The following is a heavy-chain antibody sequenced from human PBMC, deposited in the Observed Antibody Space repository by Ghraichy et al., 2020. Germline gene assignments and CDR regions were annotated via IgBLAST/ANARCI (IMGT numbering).Heavy chain of an antibody. V-gene: IGHV2-70*11. D-gene: IGHD1-26*01. CDR2: IDWDDDK. CDR3: ARVNSGRSDY. J-gene: IGHJ4*02. Sequence: SGPTLVKPTQTLTLTCSFSGFSLRTSGVCVSWFRQPPGKALEWLARIDWDDDKYFSTSLKTRLTISKDTSKNQVVLTMTNMDPVDTATYYCARVNSGRSDYWGQGTLVTVSS. CDR1: GFSLRTSGVC.